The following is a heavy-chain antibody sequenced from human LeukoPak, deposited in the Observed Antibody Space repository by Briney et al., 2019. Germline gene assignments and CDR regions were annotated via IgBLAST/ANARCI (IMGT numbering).Heavy chain of an antibody. CDR1: GYTFTGYH. D-gene: IGHD2-15*01. J-gene: IGHJ5*02. CDR2: INPKTGGT. V-gene: IGHV1-2*02. CDR3: ARGYCTGGSCSGAWFDP. Sequence: ASMKVSCKASGYTFTGYHLHWVRQAPGQGLEWMGWINPKTGGTNYAQRFQARVTMTRDTSISTAYIEVNRLRPDDTAMYYCARGYCTGGSCSGAWFDPWGQGTLVTVSS.